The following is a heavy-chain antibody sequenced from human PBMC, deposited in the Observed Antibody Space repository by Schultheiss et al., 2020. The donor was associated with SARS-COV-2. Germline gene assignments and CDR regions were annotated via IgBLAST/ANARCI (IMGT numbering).Heavy chain of an antibody. J-gene: IGHJ6*03. CDR1: GFTFSGSA. CDR3: TRPLYYYGSGSLYYYYYMDV. V-gene: IGHV3-73*01. CDR2: IRSKANSYAT. D-gene: IGHD3-10*01. Sequence: GGSLRLSCAASGFTFSGSAMHWVRQASGKGLEWVGRIRSKANSYATAYAASVKGRFTISRDDSKNTAYLQMNSLKTEDTAVYYCTRPLYYYGSGSLYYYYYMDVWGKGTTVTVSS.